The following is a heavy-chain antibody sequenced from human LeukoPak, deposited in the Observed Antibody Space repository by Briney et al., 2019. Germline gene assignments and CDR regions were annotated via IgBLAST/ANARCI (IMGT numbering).Heavy chain of an antibody. J-gene: IGHJ4*02. CDR2: ISNSGGST. Sequence: PGGSLRLSCSDSGFTFSSYDMSWVRQAPGRGLEWVSTISNSGGSTFYADSVKGRFTISRDNSKNTLYLQMTSLRAEDTAVYYCAKDQVWIVVGSFDYWGQGTLVTVSS. CDR1: GFTFSSYD. D-gene: IGHD3-22*01. CDR3: AKDQVWIVVGSFDY. V-gene: IGHV3-23*01.